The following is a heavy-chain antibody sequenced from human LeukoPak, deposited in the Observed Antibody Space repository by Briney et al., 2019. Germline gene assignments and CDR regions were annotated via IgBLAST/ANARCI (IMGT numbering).Heavy chain of an antibody. J-gene: IGHJ4*02. CDR2: VDPEDGET. CDR1: GYTFTDYY. V-gene: IGHV1-69-2*01. CDR3: ATERAFLEWFLFGY. Sequence: GATVKISCKASGYTFTDYYMHWVQQAPGKGLEWMGRVDPEDGETIYAEKFQGRVTITADTSTDTAYMELSSLRSEDTAVYYCATERAFLEWFLFGYWGQGTLVTVSS. D-gene: IGHD3-3*01.